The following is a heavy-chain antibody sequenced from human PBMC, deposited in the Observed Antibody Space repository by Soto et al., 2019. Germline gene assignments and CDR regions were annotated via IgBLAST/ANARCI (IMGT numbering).Heavy chain of an antibody. Sequence: PSETLSLTCTVSGGSISSYYWSWIRQPPGKGLEWIGYIYYSGSTNYNSSLKSRVTISVDTSKNQFSLKLSSVTAADTAVYYCARDMGGYSSSWDAFDIWGQGTMVTVSS. CDR1: GGSISSYY. CDR3: ARDMGGYSSSWDAFDI. D-gene: IGHD6-13*01. V-gene: IGHV4-59*01. J-gene: IGHJ3*02. CDR2: IYYSGST.